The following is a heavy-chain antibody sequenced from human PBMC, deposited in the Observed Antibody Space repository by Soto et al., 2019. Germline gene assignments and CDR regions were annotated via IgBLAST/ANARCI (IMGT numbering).Heavy chain of an antibody. Sequence: GGSLRLSCAASGFTFSSYGMHWVRQAPGKGLEWVAVISYDGSNKYYADSVKGRFTISRDNSKNTLYLQMNSLRAEDTAVYYCAKDSYGDYLDYWGQGTLVTVSS. CDR1: GFTFSSYG. J-gene: IGHJ4*02. CDR3: AKDSYGDYLDY. CDR2: ISYDGSNK. D-gene: IGHD4-17*01. V-gene: IGHV3-30*18.